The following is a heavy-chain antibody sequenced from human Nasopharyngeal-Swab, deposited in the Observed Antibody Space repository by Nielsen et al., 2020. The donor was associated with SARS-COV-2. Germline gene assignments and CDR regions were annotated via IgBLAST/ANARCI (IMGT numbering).Heavy chain of an antibody. Sequence: SETLSLTCTVSGDSISSSSYYWGWIRQPPGKELEWIANIYYSGSPYYNPSLQSRVTISVDTSKNQFSLRLSSVTAADTAVYYCAILSSGWPRRFDYWGQGTLVTVSS. CDR1: GDSISSSSYY. CDR3: AILSSGWPRRFDY. V-gene: IGHV4-39*01. D-gene: IGHD6-19*01. J-gene: IGHJ4*02. CDR2: IYYSGSP.